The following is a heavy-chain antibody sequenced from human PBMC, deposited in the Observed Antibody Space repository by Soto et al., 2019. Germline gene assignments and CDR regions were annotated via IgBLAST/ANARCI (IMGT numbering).Heavy chain of an antibody. CDR2: ISSDGSDK. D-gene: IGHD1-26*01. Sequence: QVQLVESGGGVVQPRRSLRLSCAASGFTFSSYAMHWVRQVPGKGLEWVAVISSDGSDKYFADSVKGRFTISRDNSKNTLYLQMNSLRVEDTAVYYCARGQGPNSGSYSGIAGFDYWGQGTLVTVSS. J-gene: IGHJ4*02. CDR3: ARGQGPNSGSYSGIAGFDY. V-gene: IGHV3-30-3*01. CDR1: GFTFSSYA.